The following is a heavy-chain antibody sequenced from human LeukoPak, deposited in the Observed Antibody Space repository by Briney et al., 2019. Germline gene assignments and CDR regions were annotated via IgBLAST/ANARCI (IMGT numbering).Heavy chain of an antibody. Sequence: GGSLRLSCAASGFTVSSNYMSWVRQAPGKGLEWVSVIYSGGRTYYADSVKGRFTISRDNSKNTLYLQMNSLRAEDTAVYYCAKDRGTTGYMDVWGKGTTVTVSS. V-gene: IGHV3-66*02. CDR2: IYSGGRT. D-gene: IGHD1-7*01. J-gene: IGHJ6*03. CDR1: GFTVSSNY. CDR3: AKDRGTTGYMDV.